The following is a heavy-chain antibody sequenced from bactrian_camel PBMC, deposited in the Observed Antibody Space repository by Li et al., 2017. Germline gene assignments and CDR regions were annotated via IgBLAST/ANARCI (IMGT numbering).Heavy chain of an antibody. V-gene: IGHV3-3*01. CDR1: GDSISKYR. CDR2: ISAGETLGWSK. J-gene: IGHJ4*01. CDR3: VAYRIRYDGPNAVPACRPVTEKRYHV. Sequence: HVQLVESGGGSVQAGGSLTLSCVASGDSISKYRMGWFRQAPGKEREGVAVISAGETLGWSKKYADSVKGRFTITRDNAKNTLYLQMNSLEPEDTAIYYCVAYRIRYDGPNAVPACRPVTEKRYHVRGQGTQVTVS. D-gene: IGHD2*01.